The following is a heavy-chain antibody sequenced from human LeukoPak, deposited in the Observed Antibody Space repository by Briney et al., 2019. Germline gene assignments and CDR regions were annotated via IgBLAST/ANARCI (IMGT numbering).Heavy chain of an antibody. Sequence: GGSLRLSCVASGFTFSSYGMHWVRQAPGKGLEWVAVTSYDGSNKYYADSVKGRFTISRDNSRNTLYLQMNSLRVEDTAVYYCAKDGGYDFWSGYYFDYWGQGTLVTVSS. CDR3: AKDGGYDFWSGYYFDY. D-gene: IGHD3-3*01. V-gene: IGHV3-30*18. CDR1: GFTFSSYG. CDR2: TSYDGSNK. J-gene: IGHJ4*02.